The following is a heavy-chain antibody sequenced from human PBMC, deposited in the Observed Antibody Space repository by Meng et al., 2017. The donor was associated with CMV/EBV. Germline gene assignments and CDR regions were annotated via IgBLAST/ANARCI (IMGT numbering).Heavy chain of an antibody. CDR1: YT. J-gene: IGHJ6*02. CDR3: AALVVPAAMGLGRASVYGMDV. CDR2: IIPILGIA. V-gene: IGHV1-69*02. D-gene: IGHD2-2*01. Sequence: YTISWVRPAPGQGLEWMGRIIPILGIANYAQKFQGRVTITADKSTSTAYMELSSLRSEDTAVYYCAALVVPAAMGLGRASVYGMDVWGQGTTVTVSS.